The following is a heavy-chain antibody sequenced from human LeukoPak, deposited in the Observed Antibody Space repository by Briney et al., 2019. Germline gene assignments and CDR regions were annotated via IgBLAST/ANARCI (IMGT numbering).Heavy chain of an antibody. CDR3: ANADRFCSGSCHVPDAFDF. Sequence: SETLSLTCTVSGASISSGDYYWTWIRQPPGRGLEWIGYIYDSGRTDFNPSLKSRVTISVDRSKNQFSLKLSSVTAADTAVYYCANADRFCSGSCHVPDAFDFWGQGTMVTVSS. CDR2: IYDSGRT. D-gene: IGHD2-15*01. J-gene: IGHJ3*01. V-gene: IGHV4-30-2*01. CDR1: GASISSGDYY.